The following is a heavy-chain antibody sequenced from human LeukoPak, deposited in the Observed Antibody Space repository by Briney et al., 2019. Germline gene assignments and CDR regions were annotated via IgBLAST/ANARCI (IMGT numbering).Heavy chain of an antibody. CDR2: IFTSGITT. Sequence: GGSLRLSCAASGFTFTNYEMNWVRQAPGKGLEWVSYIFTSGITTYYTDSVKGRFTISRDNAKNSLYLQMNSLRAEDTAVYYCARTLRGSSGYDWGFDSWGQGTLVTVSP. J-gene: IGHJ4*02. CDR1: GFTFTNYE. CDR3: ARTLRGSSGYDWGFDS. D-gene: IGHD5-12*01. V-gene: IGHV3-48*03.